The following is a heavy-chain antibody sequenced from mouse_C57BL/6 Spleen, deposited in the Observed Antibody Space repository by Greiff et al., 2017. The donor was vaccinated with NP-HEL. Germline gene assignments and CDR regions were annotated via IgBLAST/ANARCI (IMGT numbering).Heavy chain of an antibody. CDR3: ARTGDYYGSSPWYFDY. CDR2: IHPNSGST. J-gene: IGHJ2*01. Sequence: QVQLKQPGAELVKPGASVKLSCKASGYTFTSYWMHWVKQRPGQGLEWIGMIHPNSGSTNYNEKFKSKATLTVDKSSSTAYMQLSSLTSEDSAVYYCARTGDYYGSSPWYFDYWGQGTTLTVSS. V-gene: IGHV1-64*01. D-gene: IGHD1-1*01. CDR1: GYTFTSYW.